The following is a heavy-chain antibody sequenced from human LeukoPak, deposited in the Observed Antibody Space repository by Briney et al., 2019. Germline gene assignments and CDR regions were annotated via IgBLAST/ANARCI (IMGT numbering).Heavy chain of an antibody. J-gene: IGHJ6*04. CDR2: ISYDGSNK. Sequence: PGGSLRLSCAACGFTFRSYGMHWVRQAPGKGLEGVAVISYDGSNKYYADSVKGRFTISRDNSKNTLYLQMNSLRAEDTAVYYCAKDSRSAAVYYYYGMDVWGKGTTVTVSS. D-gene: IGHD2-2*01. CDR1: GFTFRSYG. V-gene: IGHV3-30*18. CDR3: AKDSRSAAVYYYYGMDV.